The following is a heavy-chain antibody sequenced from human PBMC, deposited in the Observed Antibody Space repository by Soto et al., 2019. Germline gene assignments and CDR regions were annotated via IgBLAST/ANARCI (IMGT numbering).Heavy chain of an antibody. J-gene: IGHJ5*02. CDR3: ARDPHXXXXXXWFDP. CDR1: GYTFNTYG. V-gene: IGHV1-18*01. Sequence: ASVKVSCKTSGYTFNTYGINWGRQAPGQGLELMGWISAYDGKTTXAEKFQGRVTLTTDTSTSTAYMELRSLRSDDTAIYYCARDPHXXXXXXWFDPWGXGTPVTXSS. CDR2: ISAYDGKT.